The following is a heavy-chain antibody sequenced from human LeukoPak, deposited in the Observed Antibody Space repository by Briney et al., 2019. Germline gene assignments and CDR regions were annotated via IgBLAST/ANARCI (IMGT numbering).Heavy chain of an antibody. V-gene: IGHV3-7*04. CDR3: AGGTGWLIDH. CDR1: GFIFSNYW. Sequence: GESLRLSCVTSGFIFSNYWMNWVRQAPGKGLEWVANIKQDGSETYYVDAVKGRFTISRDNARNSLSLQMNSLRDEDTAVYFCAGGTGWLIDHWGQGTLVAVSS. J-gene: IGHJ4*02. D-gene: IGHD6-19*01. CDR2: IKQDGSET.